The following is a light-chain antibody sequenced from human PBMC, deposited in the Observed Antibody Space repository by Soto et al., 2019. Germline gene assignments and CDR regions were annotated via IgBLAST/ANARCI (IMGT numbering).Light chain of an antibody. CDR3: SSYAGSNLWV. Sequence: QSALTQSPSASGSPGQSVTISCTGTSSDVGNYKYVSWYQQHPGKAPKLMIYEVSKRPSGVPDRFSGSKSCNTASLTVSGLQVEDEADYYCSSYAGSNLWVFGGGTKLTVL. V-gene: IGLV2-8*01. CDR2: EVS. J-gene: IGLJ3*02. CDR1: SSDVGNYKY.